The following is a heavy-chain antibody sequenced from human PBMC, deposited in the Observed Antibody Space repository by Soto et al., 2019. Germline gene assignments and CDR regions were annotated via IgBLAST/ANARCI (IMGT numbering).Heavy chain of an antibody. J-gene: IGHJ4*02. CDR1: GGTFSSYA. Sequence: SVKVSCKASGGTFSSYAISWVRQAPGQGLEWMGGIIPIFGTANYAQKFQGRVTITADESTSTAYMELSSLRSEDTAVYYCARGNYDSSGYYRYWGQGTLVNVSS. D-gene: IGHD3-22*01. V-gene: IGHV1-69*13. CDR3: ARGNYDSSGYYRY. CDR2: IIPIFGTA.